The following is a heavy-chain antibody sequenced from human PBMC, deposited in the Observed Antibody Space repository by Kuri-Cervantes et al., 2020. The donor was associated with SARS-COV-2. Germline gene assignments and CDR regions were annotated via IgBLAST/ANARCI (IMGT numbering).Heavy chain of an antibody. Sequence: SETLSLTCTVSGGSISSYYWSWIRQPPGKGLEWIGYIYYSGSTNYNPSLKSRVTISVDTSKNQFSLKLSSVTAADTAVYYCARQCEQGYSYGDYYGMDVWGQGTTVTVSS. CDR2: IYYSGST. V-gene: IGHV4-59*08. J-gene: IGHJ6*02. CDR3: ARQCEQGYSYGDYYGMDV. D-gene: IGHD5-18*01. CDR1: GGSISSYY.